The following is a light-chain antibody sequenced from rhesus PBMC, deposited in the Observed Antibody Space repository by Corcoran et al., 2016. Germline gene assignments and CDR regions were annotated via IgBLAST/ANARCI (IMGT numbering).Light chain of an antibody. Sequence: DIQMTQSPSSLSHSVGDRVTITCRPSQGISTYLNWYQQKPGNRPKRLIYAASNLESGVPSRVSGSGSGTDFTLTISCLQPENFATYSCLQYKRNPFSFGPGAKLDIK. CDR3: LQYKRNPFS. V-gene: IGKV1-43*01. J-gene: IGKJ3*01. CDR1: QGISTY. CDR2: AAS.